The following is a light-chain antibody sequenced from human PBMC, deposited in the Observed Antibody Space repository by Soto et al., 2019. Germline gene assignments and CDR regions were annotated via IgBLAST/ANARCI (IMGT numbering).Light chain of an antibody. V-gene: IGLV1-44*01. Sequence: QSVLTQPPSASGTPGQRVTISCSGSTSNIGSNSVNWYQQFPGTAPKLLIYSSDKRPSGVPDRFSGSKSEDEADYFCAAWDDSLDGLVFGGGTKLTVL. J-gene: IGLJ2*01. CDR1: TSNIGSNS. CDR3: AAWDDSLDGLV. CDR2: SSD.